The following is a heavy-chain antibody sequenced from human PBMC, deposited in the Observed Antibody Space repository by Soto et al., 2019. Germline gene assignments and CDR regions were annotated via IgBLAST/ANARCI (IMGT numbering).Heavy chain of an antibody. CDR3: ARLNNDLFRYFMDV. D-gene: IGHD3-9*01. Sequence: GASVKVSCKASGYTFTSYGISWVRQAPGQGLEWMGWISAYNGNTNYAQKLQGRVTMTTDTSTSTAYMELRSLRSDDTAVYYCARLNNDLFRYFMDVWGKGTTVTISS. CDR1: GYTFTSYG. J-gene: IGHJ6*03. CDR2: ISAYNGNT. V-gene: IGHV1-18*01.